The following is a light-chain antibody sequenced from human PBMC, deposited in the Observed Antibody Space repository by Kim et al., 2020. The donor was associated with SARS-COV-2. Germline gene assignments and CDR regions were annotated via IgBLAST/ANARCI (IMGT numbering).Light chain of an antibody. CDR1: QNIGTS. CDR2: QAS. J-gene: IGKJ3*01. Sequence: DIQMTQSPSTLAASLGDRVTITCRASQNIGTSLAWYQQKPGKAPNLLIYQASNLQSGVPSSFSGSGSGTEFTLTISSLQPDDFGSYYCQQYMFYPFIFGPGTKVDIK. CDR3: QQYMFYPFI. V-gene: IGKV1-5*03.